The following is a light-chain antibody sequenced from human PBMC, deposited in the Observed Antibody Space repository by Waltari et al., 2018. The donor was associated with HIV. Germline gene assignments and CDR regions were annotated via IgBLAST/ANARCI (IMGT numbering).Light chain of an antibody. CDR3: QVWDTSRDHVI. CDR1: NVGSKS. J-gene: IGLJ2*01. V-gene: IGLV3-21*02. CDR2: DDS. Sequence: SCVLTQPPSVSVAPGQTSSISCGGNNVGSKSVAWYQQKPGQAPVLVFYDDSDRPSGIPERFSGANSGNTATLTISRVEAGDEADYYCQVWDTSRDHVIFGGGTKLTVL.